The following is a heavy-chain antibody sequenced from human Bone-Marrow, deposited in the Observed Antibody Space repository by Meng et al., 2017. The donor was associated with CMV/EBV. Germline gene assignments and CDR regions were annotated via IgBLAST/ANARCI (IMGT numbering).Heavy chain of an antibody. D-gene: IGHD2-21*02. J-gene: IGHJ4*02. Sequence: GSLRLSCNVSGASVNSDNYYWSWIRQPPGKGLEYIGYVYYSGATNYNPSFKSRLTISIDTSKNQFSLKLTSVTAADTAVYYCARGRAHTPLVLTDWGQGTLVTFSS. CDR1: GASVNSDNYY. V-gene: IGHV4-61*01. CDR2: VYYSGAT. CDR3: ARGRAHTPLVLTD.